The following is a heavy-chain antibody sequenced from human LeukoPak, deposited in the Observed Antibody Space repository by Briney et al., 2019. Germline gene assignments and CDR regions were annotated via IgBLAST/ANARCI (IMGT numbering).Heavy chain of an antibody. CDR1: GGSFSGYY. D-gene: IGHD4-23*01. V-gene: IGHV4-34*01. CDR2: INHSGST. Sequence: SETLSLTCAVYGGSFSGYYWSWIRQPPGKGLEWIGEINHSGSTNYNPSLKSRVTISVDTSKNQFSLKLSSVTAADTAVYYCARVGYGGNRGDYWGQGTLVTVSS. CDR3: ARVGYGGNRGDY. J-gene: IGHJ4*02.